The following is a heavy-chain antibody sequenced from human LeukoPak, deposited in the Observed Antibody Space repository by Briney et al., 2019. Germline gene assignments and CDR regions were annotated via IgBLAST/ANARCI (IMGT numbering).Heavy chain of an antibody. Sequence: ASVKVSCKASGGTFSSYAISWVRQAPGQGLEWMGGIIPIFGTANYAQKFQGRVTITADESTSTAYMGLSSLRSEDTAVYYCARDAGVDIVATIPHAFDIWGQGTMVTVSS. J-gene: IGHJ3*02. D-gene: IGHD5-12*01. CDR2: IIPIFGTA. CDR1: GGTFSSYA. CDR3: ARDAGVDIVATIPHAFDI. V-gene: IGHV1-69*01.